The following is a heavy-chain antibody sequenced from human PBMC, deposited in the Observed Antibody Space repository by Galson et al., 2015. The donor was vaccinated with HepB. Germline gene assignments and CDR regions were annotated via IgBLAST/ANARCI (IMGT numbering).Heavy chain of an antibody. CDR1: GGSFSGYY. CDR3: ARAGLRFLEWLSHRGGGRFDP. D-gene: IGHD3-3*01. Sequence: ETLSLTCAAYGGSFSGYYWSWIRQPPGKGLEWIGEINHSGSTNYNPSLKSRVTISVDTSKNQFSLKLSSVTAADTAVYYCARAGLRFLEWLSHRGGGRFDPWGQGTLVTVSS. CDR2: INHSGST. V-gene: IGHV4-34*01. J-gene: IGHJ5*02.